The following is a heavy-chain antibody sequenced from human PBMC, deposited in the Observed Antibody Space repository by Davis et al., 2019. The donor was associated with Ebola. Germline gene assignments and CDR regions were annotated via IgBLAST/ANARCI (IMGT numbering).Heavy chain of an antibody. CDR1: GFTFSSYA. Sequence: GESLKISCAASGFTFSSYAMHWVRQAPGKGLEWVSSISSSSSYIYYADSVKGRFTISRDNAKNSLYLQMNSLRAEDTAVYYCARGVLGGQGTLVTVSS. CDR3: ARGVL. D-gene: IGHD3-3*02. CDR2: ISSSSSYI. V-gene: IGHV3-21*01. J-gene: IGHJ4*02.